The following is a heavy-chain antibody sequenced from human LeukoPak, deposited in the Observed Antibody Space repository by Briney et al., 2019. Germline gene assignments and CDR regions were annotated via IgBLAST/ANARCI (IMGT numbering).Heavy chain of an antibody. CDR2: INPNNGGT. V-gene: IGHV1-2*02. Sequence: ASVKVSCKASGYTFTDYYLHWVRQAPAQALEWIGWINPNNGGTHYAQKFQGRVTMNRDTSISTASMELGSLRCEDTAMYYCGRALSGSGHFYGFDYCGQGALVTVSS. J-gene: IGHJ4*02. CDR3: GRALSGSGHFYGFDY. D-gene: IGHD3-22*01. CDR1: GYTFTDYY.